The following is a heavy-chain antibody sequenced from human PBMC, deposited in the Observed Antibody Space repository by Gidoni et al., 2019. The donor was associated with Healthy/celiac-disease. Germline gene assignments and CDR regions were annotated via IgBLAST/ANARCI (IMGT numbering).Heavy chain of an antibody. J-gene: IGHJ4*02. CDR1: GFTFSSYA. D-gene: IGHD6-19*01. V-gene: IGHV3-23*01. CDR2: ISGSGGST. Sequence: EVQLLESGGGLVQPGGSLRLSCAASGFTFSSYAMSWFRQAPGKGLEWVSAISGSGGSTYYADAVKGRFTISRDNSKNTLYLQMNSLRAEDTAVYYCASRPVAGGFPWGQGTLVTVSS. CDR3: ASRPVAGGFP.